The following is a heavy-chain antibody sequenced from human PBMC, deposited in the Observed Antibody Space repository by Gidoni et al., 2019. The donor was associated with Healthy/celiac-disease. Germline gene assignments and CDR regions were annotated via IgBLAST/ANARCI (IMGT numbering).Heavy chain of an antibody. D-gene: IGHD2-15*01. CDR2: IKSKTECGTT. V-gene: IGHV3-15*01. CDR3: TTDQYCSGGSCYSDFDY. CDR1: GFTFSNAW. J-gene: IGHJ4*02. Sequence: EVQLVESGGGLVKPGGSLRLSCAASGFTFSNAWMSWVRQAPGKGLEWVGRIKSKTECGTTDYAAPWKGRFTISRDDSKNTLDMQMNSLKTEDTAVYYCTTDQYCSGGSCYSDFDYWGQGTLVTVSS.